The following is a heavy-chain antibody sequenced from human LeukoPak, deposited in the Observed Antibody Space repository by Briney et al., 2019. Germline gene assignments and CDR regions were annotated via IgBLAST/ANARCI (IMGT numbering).Heavy chain of an antibody. J-gene: IGHJ4*02. CDR1: GFTFSSYS. Sequence: GGSLRLSCAASGFTFSSYSMNRVRQAPGKGLEWVSYISSSSSTIYYTDSVKGRFTISRDNAKNSLYLQMNSLRDEDTAVYYCASIPIAVAGTTFDYWGQGTLVTVSS. V-gene: IGHV3-48*02. CDR2: ISSSSSTI. CDR3: ASIPIAVAGTTFDY. D-gene: IGHD6-19*01.